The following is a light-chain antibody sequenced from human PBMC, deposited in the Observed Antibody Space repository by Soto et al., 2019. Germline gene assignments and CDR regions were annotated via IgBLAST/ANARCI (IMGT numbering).Light chain of an antibody. CDR2: GVS. CDR1: QSVRSDY. Sequence: ILLTQSPDTLTLSPGQRATLSCRASQSVRSDYFAWYQQKPGQAPRVIIFGVSTRATGVPDRFSGSGSGTDFTLTISRLEPEDFALYYCQQYGNLPLTFGGGTKVDIK. CDR3: QQYGNLPLT. V-gene: IGKV3-20*01. J-gene: IGKJ4*01.